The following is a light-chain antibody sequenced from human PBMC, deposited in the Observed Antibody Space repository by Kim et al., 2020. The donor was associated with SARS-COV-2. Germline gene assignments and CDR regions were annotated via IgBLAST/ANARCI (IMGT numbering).Light chain of an antibody. CDR1: SNDVGSYNR. CDR2: EVS. Sequence: GQSGTISCTGTSNDVGSYNRVSWYQQPPGSAPKLMISEVSNRPSGVPDRFSGSKSGNTASLTISGLQAEDEGDYYCSSFTRTTTYVFGTGTKVTVL. CDR3: SSFTRTTTYV. J-gene: IGLJ1*01. V-gene: IGLV2-18*02.